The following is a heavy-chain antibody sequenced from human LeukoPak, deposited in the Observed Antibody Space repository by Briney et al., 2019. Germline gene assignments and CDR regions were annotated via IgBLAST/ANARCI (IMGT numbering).Heavy chain of an antibody. D-gene: IGHD3-22*01. Sequence: GGSLRLSCAASGFTFDDYAMHWVRQAPGKGLEWVSGISWNSGSIGYADSVKGRFTISRANDKNSLYLQCNTPRADDMALYYCAKEGLLRNFDYWGQGTLVTVSS. CDR1: GFTFDDYA. CDR3: AKEGLLRNFDY. V-gene: IGHV3-9*03. CDR2: ISWNSGSI. J-gene: IGHJ4*02.